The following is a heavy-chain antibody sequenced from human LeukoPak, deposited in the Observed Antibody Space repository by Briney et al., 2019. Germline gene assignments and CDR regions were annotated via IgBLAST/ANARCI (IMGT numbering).Heavy chain of an antibody. CDR3: ATSADKTMVVFDY. V-gene: IGHV3-30-3*01. CDR2: ISYDATVK. D-gene: IGHD5-18*01. J-gene: IGHJ4*02. Sequence: GGSLRLSCAVSGFTFSGFAMHWVRQAPGKGLEWVAIISYDATVKYYADSVKGHFTVSRDNSKNTLYLQMNRLRAEDTAMYYCATSADKTMVVFDYWGQGTLVTVSS. CDR1: GFTFSGFA.